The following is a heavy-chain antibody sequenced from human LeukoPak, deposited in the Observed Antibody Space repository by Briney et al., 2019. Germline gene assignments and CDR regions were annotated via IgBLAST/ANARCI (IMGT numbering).Heavy chain of an antibody. CDR1: GFTFRNYA. V-gene: IGHV3-23*01. D-gene: IGHD2-15*01. Sequence: GGSLRLSCAASGFTFRNYAMTWVRQAPGKGLEWVSSVSAAGGSRWYADSVKGRFTISKDEYTNSLYLQMSGLRAEDTAVYYCAKSDPGYCAGGSCNLGIDYWGQGTVVTVSS. J-gene: IGHJ4*02. CDR3: AKSDPGYCAGGSCNLGIDY. CDR2: VSAAGGSR.